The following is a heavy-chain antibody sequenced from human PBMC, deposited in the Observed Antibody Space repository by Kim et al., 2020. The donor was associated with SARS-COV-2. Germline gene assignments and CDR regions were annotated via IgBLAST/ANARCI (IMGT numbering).Heavy chain of an antibody. Sequence: ASVKVSCKASGYTFTSYAMNWVRQAPGQGLEWMGWINTNTGNPTYAQGFTGRFVFSLDTSVSTAYLQISSLKAEDTAVYYCARDSYYDYVWGSYRYRFDYWGQGTLVTVSS. V-gene: IGHV7-4-1*02. CDR3: ARDSYYDYVWGSYRYRFDY. CDR1: GYTFTSYA. J-gene: IGHJ4*02. CDR2: INTNTGNP. D-gene: IGHD3-16*02.